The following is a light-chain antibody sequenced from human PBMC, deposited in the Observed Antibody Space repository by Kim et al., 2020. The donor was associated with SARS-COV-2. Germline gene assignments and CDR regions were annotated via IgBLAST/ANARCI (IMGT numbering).Light chain of an antibody. CDR1: NIGSKS. Sequence: AGKRARITCGGNNIGSKSVHWYQQKPGQAPVLVIYYDSDRPSGIPERFSGSNSGNTATLTISRVEAGDEADYYCQVWDSSSDHVVFGGGTQLTVL. CDR3: QVWDSSSDHVV. CDR2: YDS. J-gene: IGLJ2*01. V-gene: IGLV3-21*04.